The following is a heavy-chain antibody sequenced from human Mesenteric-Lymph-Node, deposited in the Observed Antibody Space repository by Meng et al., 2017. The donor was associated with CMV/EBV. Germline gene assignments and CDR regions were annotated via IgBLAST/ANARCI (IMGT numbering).Heavy chain of an antibody. D-gene: IGHD5-18*01. CDR2: INHSGNT. CDR3: ARGRGGYSYGSYFDY. CDR1: RGCFCALY. Sequence: SRGCFCALYWRLFRRPPGKGVEWISEINHSGNTNYNPYLKSQVTISIDTSKNQFSLKLSSVTAADTAVYYCARGRGGYSYGSYFDYWGQGTLVTVSS. V-gene: IGHV4-34*01. J-gene: IGHJ4*02.